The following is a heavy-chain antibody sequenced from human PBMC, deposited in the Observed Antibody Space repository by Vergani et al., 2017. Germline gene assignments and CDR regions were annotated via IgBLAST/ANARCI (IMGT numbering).Heavy chain of an antibody. Sequence: EVQLLQSGGGVIQPGGSVRLSCAASGFTFSACPMTWVRQAPGKGLEWVSAISARYPSTYYADSVKGRFTISRDNSKNMLYLQMNSLRAEDTAVYYCVKKWLTNEEVDHWGQGTLVTVSS. D-gene: IGHD5-12*01. J-gene: IGHJ4*02. CDR2: ISARYPST. CDR3: VKKWLTNEEVDH. CDR1: GFTFSACP. V-gene: IGHV3-23*01.